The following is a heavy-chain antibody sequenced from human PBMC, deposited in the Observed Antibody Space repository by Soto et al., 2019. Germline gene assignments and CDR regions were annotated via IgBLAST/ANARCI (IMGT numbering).Heavy chain of an antibody. CDR3: ARASSSSSAADY. V-gene: IGHV4-31*03. Sequence: QVQLQESGPGLVKPSQTLSLTCNVSGESITSGGDYWSWIRHHPRKGLEWIGYIYDSESAYYNPYLKSRVTISMDTAKNHFAMRLSSVTDADTAVYYCARASSSSSAADYWGQGTLVTVSS. D-gene: IGHD6-6*01. J-gene: IGHJ4*02. CDR2: IYDSESA. CDR1: GESITSGGDY.